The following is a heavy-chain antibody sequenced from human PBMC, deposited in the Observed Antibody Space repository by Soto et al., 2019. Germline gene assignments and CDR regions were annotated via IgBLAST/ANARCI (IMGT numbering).Heavy chain of an antibody. Sequence: GGSQILSCAASGFTFSDYSMNWVRQAPGKGLEWVSYISSSSSTIYYADSVKGRFTISRDNAKNSLYLQMNSLRAEDTAVYYCADGDYEYFQHWGQGTLVTVSS. V-gene: IGHV3-48*01. CDR2: ISSSSSTI. D-gene: IGHD4-17*01. CDR1: GFTFSDYS. CDR3: ADGDYEYFQH. J-gene: IGHJ1*01.